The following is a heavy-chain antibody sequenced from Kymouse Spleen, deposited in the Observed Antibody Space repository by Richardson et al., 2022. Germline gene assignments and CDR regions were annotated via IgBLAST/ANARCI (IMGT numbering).Heavy chain of an antibody. D-gene: IGHD6-19*01. CDR3: AKGGIAVPSFDY. CDR1: GFTFDDYA. Sequence: EVQLVESGGGLVQPGRSLRLSCAASGFTFDDYAMHWVRQAPGKGLEWVSGISWNSGSIGYADSVKGRFTISRDNAKNSLYLQMNSLRAEDTALYYCAKGGIAVPSFDYWGQGTLVTVSS. CDR2: ISWNSGSI. V-gene: IGHV3-9*01. J-gene: IGHJ4*02.